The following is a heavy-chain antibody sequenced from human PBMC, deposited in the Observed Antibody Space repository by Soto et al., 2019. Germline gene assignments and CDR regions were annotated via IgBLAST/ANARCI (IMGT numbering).Heavy chain of an antibody. CDR1: GFTFSDHY. V-gene: IGHV3-72*01. CDR3: TSSWGDYRCFDF. CDR2: IRNKANSYTT. D-gene: IGHD4-17*01. J-gene: IGHJ4*02. Sequence: GGSLRLSCAASGFTFSDHYMDWVRQAPGKGLEWVGRIRNKANSYTTEYAASVKGRFTILRDDSKNSLFLQMNSLKTEDTAVYYCTSSWGDYRCFDFWGQGTLVTVSS.